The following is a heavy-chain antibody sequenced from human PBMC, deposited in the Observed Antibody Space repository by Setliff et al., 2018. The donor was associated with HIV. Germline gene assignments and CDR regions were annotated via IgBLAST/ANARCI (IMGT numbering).Heavy chain of an antibody. Sequence: NPSETLSLTCAVSGYSISSGYYWGWIRQPPGKGLEWIGSVFHSGTTYYNPSLRGRVTISVDRSRNQFSLTLNSVTAADTATYYCASRGIVVVTMSMPDEFFVHWGHGTLVTVSS. V-gene: IGHV4-38-2*01. J-gene: IGHJ1*01. CDR3: ASRGIVVVTMSMPDEFFVH. D-gene: IGHD2-21*02. CDR1: GYSISSGYY. CDR2: VFHSGTT.